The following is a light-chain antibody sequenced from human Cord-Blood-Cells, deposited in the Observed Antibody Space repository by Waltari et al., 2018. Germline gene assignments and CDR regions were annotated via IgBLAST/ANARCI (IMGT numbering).Light chain of an antibody. CDR1: QSVSSSY. Sequence: EIVLTQSPGTLSLSPGERATLSCRASQSVSSSYLAWYQQKPGQAPRLLIYGASSRATCIPDRFSGSGSGTDFTLTISRLEPEDFAVYYCQQYGSSPQTFGQGTKVEIQ. V-gene: IGKV3-20*01. CDR2: GAS. CDR3: QQYGSSPQT. J-gene: IGKJ1*01.